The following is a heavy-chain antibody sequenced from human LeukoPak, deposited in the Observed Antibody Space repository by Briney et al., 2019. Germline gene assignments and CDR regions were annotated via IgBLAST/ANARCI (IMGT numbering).Heavy chain of an antibody. CDR1: GFSVSSTY. Sequence: GGSLRLSCAASGFSVSSTYMSWVRQAPGKGLEWVSLIYTSGSTFYADSVMGRVAISRDNSKNTLFLQMNSLRAEDSGVYYCKRDRAGTQSWVEFDLWGQGTLVTVSS. CDR2: IYTSGST. CDR3: KRDRAGTQSWVEFDL. D-gene: IGHD3-10*01. J-gene: IGHJ5*02. V-gene: IGHV3-66*03.